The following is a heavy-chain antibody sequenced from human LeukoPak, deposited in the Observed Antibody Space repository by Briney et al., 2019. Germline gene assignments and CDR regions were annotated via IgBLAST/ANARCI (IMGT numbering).Heavy chain of an antibody. CDR3: EGAWS. D-gene: IGHD6-19*01. V-gene: IGHV3-7*01. CDR1: GFTFSSYL. J-gene: IGHJ5*02. Sequence: GGSLRLSCAASGFTFSSYLMNWVRQAPGKGLKWVANINQDGSKKNYVDSVKGRFTISRDNAKNSLYLQMNSLRAEDTAVYYCEGAWSWGQGALVTVSS. CDR2: INQDGSKK.